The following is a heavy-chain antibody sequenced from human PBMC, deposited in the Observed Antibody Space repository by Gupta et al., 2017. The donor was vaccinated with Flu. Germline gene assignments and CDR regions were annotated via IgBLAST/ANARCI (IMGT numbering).Heavy chain of an antibody. CDR3: ARFNDYGDGILGY. CDR1: GGHISSYY. Sequence: QVQLQESGPGLVKPSETLSLTCTVSGGHISSYYWSWIRQPPGKGLEWIGYIYYSGRTNYNPSLKSRVTISVDTSKNQFSLKLSSVTAADTAVYYCARFNDYGDGILGYWGQGTLVTVAS. D-gene: IGHD4-17*01. V-gene: IGHV4-59*08. J-gene: IGHJ4*02. CDR2: IYYSGRT.